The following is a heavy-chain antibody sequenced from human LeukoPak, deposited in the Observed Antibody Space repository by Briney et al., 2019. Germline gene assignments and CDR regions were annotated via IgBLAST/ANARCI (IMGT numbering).Heavy chain of an antibody. CDR1: GGPISTYY. CDR3: ARADDRSGYFGGRFGS. J-gene: IGHJ5*01. D-gene: IGHD3-22*01. CDR2: ISYSGGT. Sequence: PSETLSLTCTVSGGPISTYYWSWIRQPPGKRLEGIGYISYSGGTNYNPSLKSRVTISVDTSKNQFSLKLTSVTAADTALYYCARADDRSGYFGGRFGSWGQGTLVTVSS. V-gene: IGHV4-59*01.